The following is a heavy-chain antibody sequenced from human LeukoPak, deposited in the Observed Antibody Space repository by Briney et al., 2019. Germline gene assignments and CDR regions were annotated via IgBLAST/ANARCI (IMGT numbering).Heavy chain of an antibody. D-gene: IGHD1-26*01. CDR3: ARDYSGAGTVGATSGY. CDR1: GGSISSSSYY. Sequence: SETLCLTCTVSGGSISSSSYYWDWIRQPPGEGLEWIGSIYYSGNTYYNPSLKSRVTISVDTSKNQFSLKLSSVTAADTAVYYCARDYSGAGTVGATSGYWGRGTLVTVSS. V-gene: IGHV4-39*02. J-gene: IGHJ4*02. CDR2: IYYSGNT.